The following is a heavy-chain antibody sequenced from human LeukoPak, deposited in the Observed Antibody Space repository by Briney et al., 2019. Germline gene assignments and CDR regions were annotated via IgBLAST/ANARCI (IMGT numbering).Heavy chain of an antibody. J-gene: IGHJ4*02. CDR2: IYYSGST. CDR3: ARGKYYFDY. V-gene: IGHV4-59*11. CDR1: GGSISSHY. Sequence: SETLSLTRTVSGGSISSHYWSWIRQPPGKGLEWIGYIYYSGSTNYNPSLKSRVTISVDTSKNKFSLKLSSLTPPDTSVYYSARGKYYFDYWGEGSLVTVS.